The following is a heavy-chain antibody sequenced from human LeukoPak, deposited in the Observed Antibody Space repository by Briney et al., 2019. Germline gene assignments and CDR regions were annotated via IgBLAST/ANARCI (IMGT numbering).Heavy chain of an antibody. CDR1: GGSISSYY. Sequence: SETLSLTCTVSGGSISSYYWSWIRQPPGTGLEWIGYIYTSGSTNYNPSLKGRVTISVDTSKNQFSLKLSSVTAADTAVYYCARRYVSWFDPWGQGTLVTVSS. CDR3: ARRYVSWFDP. J-gene: IGHJ5*02. D-gene: IGHD3-10*02. CDR2: IYTSGST. V-gene: IGHV4-4*09.